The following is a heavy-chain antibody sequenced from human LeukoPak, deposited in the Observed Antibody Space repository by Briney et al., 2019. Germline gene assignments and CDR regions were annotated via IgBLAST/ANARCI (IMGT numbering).Heavy chain of an antibody. CDR1: GFTFASDA. J-gene: IGHJ1*01. CDR3: AKDLDDSSGFYSFHH. CDR2: IRSDAYTT. D-gene: IGHD3-22*01. V-gene: IGHV3-23*01. Sequence: PGGSLRLSCTASGFTFASDAMSWARQAPGKGLEWVSTIRSDAYTTHYADSVKGRFTISRDNSKSTLYLQMNSLRAEDTAVYYCAKDLDDSSGFYSFHHWGQGTLVTVSS.